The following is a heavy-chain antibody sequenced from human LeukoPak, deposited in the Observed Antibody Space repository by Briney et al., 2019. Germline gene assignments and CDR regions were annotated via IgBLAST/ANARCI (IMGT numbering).Heavy chain of an antibody. J-gene: IGHJ4*02. V-gene: IGHV5-51*01. CDR3: ARIVSPSSSPFDY. CDR2: IYPGDSDT. Sequence: GESLKISCKGSGYSFTSSWIGWVRRRPGKGLEGMGIIYPGDSDTRYGPSFQGQVTISADKSISTAYLQWSSLKASDTAMYYCARIVSPSSSPFDYWGQGTLVTVSS. CDR1: GYSFTSSW. D-gene: IGHD6-6*01.